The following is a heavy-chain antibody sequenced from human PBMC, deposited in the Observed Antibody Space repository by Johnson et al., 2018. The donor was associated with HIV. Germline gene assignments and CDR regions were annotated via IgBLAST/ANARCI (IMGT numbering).Heavy chain of an antibody. Sequence: QLVESGGGLVQPGGSLRLSCAASGFTVSSNYMSWVRQAPGKGLEWVSVIYSGGSTYYADSVKGRFTISRDNSKNTLYLQMNSLRAEDTAVYYCARGRYTTAEWDDAFDIWGQGTMVTVSS. CDR3: ARGRYTTAEWDDAFDI. D-gene: IGHD1-26*01. J-gene: IGHJ3*02. CDR1: GFTVSSNY. CDR2: IYSGGST. V-gene: IGHV3-53*01.